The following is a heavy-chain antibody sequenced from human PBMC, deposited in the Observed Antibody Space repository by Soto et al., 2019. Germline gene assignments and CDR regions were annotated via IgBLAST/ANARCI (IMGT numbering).Heavy chain of an antibody. J-gene: IGHJ4*02. CDR3: ARASRVATVRFPYYFDY. V-gene: IGHV4-59*01. D-gene: IGHD5-12*01. CDR1: GGSISSYY. Sequence: SETLSLTCTVSGGSISSYYWSWIRQPPGKGLEWIGYIYYSGSTNYNPSLKSRVTISVDTSKNQFSLKLSSVTAADTAVYYCARASRVATVRFPYYFDYWGQGTLVTAPQ. CDR2: IYYSGST.